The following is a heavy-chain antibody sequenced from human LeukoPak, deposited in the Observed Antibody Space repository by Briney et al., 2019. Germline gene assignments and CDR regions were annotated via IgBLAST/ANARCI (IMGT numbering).Heavy chain of an antibody. CDR1: GFTFSSYG. Sequence: GGSLRLSCAASGFTFSSYGMLWVRQAPGKGLEGVAFIRYDGSNKYYADSVKSRFTISRDNSKNTLYLQMNSLRAEDTAVYYCAKDGEGTMVRGVIIFWPNSNVNFDYWGQGTLVTVSS. J-gene: IGHJ4*02. D-gene: IGHD3-10*01. CDR3: AKDGEGTMVRGVIIFWPNSNVNFDY. CDR2: IRYDGSNK. V-gene: IGHV3-30*02.